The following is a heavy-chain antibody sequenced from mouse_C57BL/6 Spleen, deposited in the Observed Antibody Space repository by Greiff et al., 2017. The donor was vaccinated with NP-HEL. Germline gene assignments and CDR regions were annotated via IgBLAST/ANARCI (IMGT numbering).Heavy chain of an antibody. J-gene: IGHJ4*01. Sequence: EVKLQESGPELVKPGASVKMSCKASGYTFTDYNMHWVKQSHGKSLEWIGYINPNNGGTSYNQKFKGKATLTVNKSSSTAYMELRSLTSEDSAVYYCARWWGAMDYWGQGTSVTVSS. CDR2: INPNNGGT. CDR3: ARWWGAMDY. V-gene: IGHV1-22*01. CDR1: GYTFTDYN. D-gene: IGHD1-1*02.